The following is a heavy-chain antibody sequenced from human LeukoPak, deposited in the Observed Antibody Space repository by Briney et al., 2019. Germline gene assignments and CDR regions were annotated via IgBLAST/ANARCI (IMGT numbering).Heavy chain of an antibody. CDR1: GFTFSSYS. V-gene: IGHV3-21*01. D-gene: IGHD6-13*01. Sequence: GGSLRLSCAALGFTFSSYSMNWVRQAPGKGLEWVSSISSSSSYIYYADSVKGRFTISRDNAKNSLYLQMNSLRAEDTAVYYCARSRIAAADIDYWGQGTLVTVSS. CDR2: ISSSSSYI. J-gene: IGHJ4*02. CDR3: ARSRIAAADIDY.